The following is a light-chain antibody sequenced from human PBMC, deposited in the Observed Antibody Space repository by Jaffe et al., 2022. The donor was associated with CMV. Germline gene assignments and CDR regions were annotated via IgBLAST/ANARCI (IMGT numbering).Light chain of an antibody. Sequence: EIVLTQSPATLSLSPGERATLSCRASQSVSRSLGWYQQRPGQAPRLLIYDASNRATGIPGRFSGSGSGTDFTLTITSLEPEDFAVYYCQHHDSWPPTWTFGQGTKVEIK. CDR1: QSVSRS. CDR2: DAS. CDR3: QHHDSWPPTWT. J-gene: IGKJ1*01. V-gene: IGKV3-11*01.